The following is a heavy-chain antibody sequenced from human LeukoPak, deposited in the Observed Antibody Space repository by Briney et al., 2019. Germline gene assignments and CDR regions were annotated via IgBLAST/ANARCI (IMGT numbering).Heavy chain of an antibody. CDR3: AKDQGGRYYSCIDY. V-gene: IGHV1-2*02. J-gene: IGHJ4*02. CDR1: GYTFTDYY. D-gene: IGHD1-26*01. Sequence: ASVKVSCKASGYTFTDYYFHWVRQAPGQGLEWMGWFNTNSGGTNYAQKFQGRVTMTRDTSISTAYMELSNLRSDDTAVYYCAKDQGGRYYSCIDYWGQGTLVTVSS. CDR2: FNTNSGGT.